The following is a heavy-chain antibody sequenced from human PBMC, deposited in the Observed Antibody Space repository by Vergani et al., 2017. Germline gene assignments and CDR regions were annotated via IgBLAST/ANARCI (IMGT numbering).Heavy chain of an antibody. Sequence: QVQLQESGPGLVKPSETLSLTCAVSGYSISSGYYWSWIRQPPGKGLEWIGEINHSGSTNYNPSLKSRVTISVDTSKNQFSLKLSSVTAADTAVYYCARVGDYDSSGYMYYFDYWGQGTLVTVSS. D-gene: IGHD3-22*01. V-gene: IGHV4-38-2*01. J-gene: IGHJ4*02. CDR3: ARVGDYDSSGYMYYFDY. CDR1: GYSISSGYY. CDR2: INHSGST.